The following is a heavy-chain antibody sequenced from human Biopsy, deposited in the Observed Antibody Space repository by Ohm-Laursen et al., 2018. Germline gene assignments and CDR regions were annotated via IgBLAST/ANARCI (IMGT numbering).Heavy chain of an antibody. CDR2: INPILGIL. CDR1: GGSITTSG. CDR3: ASLYSGTYVGSDY. Sequence: VKISCKASGGSITTSGISWVRQAPGQGLEWVGRINPILGILDYAQRLKDRVTITADKSTNTAYMQLSRLTSEDTASYYCASLYSGTYVGSDYWGQRTLVTVSS. V-gene: IGHV1-69*10. J-gene: IGHJ4*02. D-gene: IGHD1-26*01.